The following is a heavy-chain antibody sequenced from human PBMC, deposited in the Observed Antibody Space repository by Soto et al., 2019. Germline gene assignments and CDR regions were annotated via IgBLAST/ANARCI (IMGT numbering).Heavy chain of an antibody. V-gene: IGHV5-51*01. D-gene: IGHD3-10*01. CDR2: IFPSDSDT. J-gene: IGHJ5*02. CDR1: RRRLTSYW. Sequence: GEGLTSSLIAARRRLTSYWIEWVRQMPGKGLKWMCIIFPSDSDTRYSPSFQVQVTISADRSTSTFFLQWASLKASYTAVYFCARKDKICYFNWFDPWGQGTLVTVSS. CDR3: ARKDKICYFNWFDP.